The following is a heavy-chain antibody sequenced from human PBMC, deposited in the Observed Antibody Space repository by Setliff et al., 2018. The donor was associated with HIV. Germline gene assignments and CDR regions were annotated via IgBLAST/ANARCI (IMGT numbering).Heavy chain of an antibody. V-gene: IGHV1-46*01. Sequence: ASVKVSCKASGFSFSRHYMHWVRQAPGEGPEWVAMINPSDGIPSYAQKFQDRVVVTRDTSRSIVYMELSSLLSEDTAVYFCTRAFPPMIPAAFDIWGLGTLVTVSS. CDR1: GFSFSRHY. D-gene: IGHD3-16*01. CDR3: TRAFPPMIPAAFDI. CDR2: INPSDGIP. J-gene: IGHJ3*02.